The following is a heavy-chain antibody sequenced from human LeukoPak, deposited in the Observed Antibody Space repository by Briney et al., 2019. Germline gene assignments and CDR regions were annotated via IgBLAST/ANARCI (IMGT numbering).Heavy chain of an antibody. CDR3: ARDLGLGIDY. CDR2: IKLDVSET. Sequence: GGSLRLSCVVSGFTFSSFWMTWVRQAPGRGLEWVANIKLDVSETYYVESVRGRFTISRDNTKNSLYLQMNSLRAEDTAVYYCARDLGLGIDYWGQGTLVTVSS. D-gene: IGHD7-27*01. J-gene: IGHJ4*02. CDR1: GFTFSSFW. V-gene: IGHV3-7*03.